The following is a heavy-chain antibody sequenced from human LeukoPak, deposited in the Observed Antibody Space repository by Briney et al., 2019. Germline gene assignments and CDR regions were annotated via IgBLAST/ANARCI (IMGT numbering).Heavy chain of an antibody. CDR2: INPNSGGT. Sequence: ASVKVSFKASGYTFTGYYMHWVRQAPGQGLEWMGWINPNSGGTNYAQKFQGRVTMTRDTSTSTAYMELSSLRSDDTAVYYCAKQVPAAHRRGRLGDSWFDPWGQGTLVTVSS. V-gene: IGHV1-2*02. CDR1: GYTFTGYY. J-gene: IGHJ5*02. D-gene: IGHD2-2*01. CDR3: AKQVPAAHRRGRLGDSWFDP.